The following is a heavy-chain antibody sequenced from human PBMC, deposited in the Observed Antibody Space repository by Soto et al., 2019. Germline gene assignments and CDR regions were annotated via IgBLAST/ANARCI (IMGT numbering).Heavy chain of an antibody. J-gene: IGHJ5*02. V-gene: IGHV3-23*01. CDR2: ISGSGGST. D-gene: IGHD3-3*01. Sequence: PGGSLRLSCAASGFTFSSYAMSWVRQAPGKGLEWVSAISGSGGSTYYADSVKGRFTISRDNSKNTLYLQMNSLRAEDTAVYYCAKWGNFDFWSGYSRYNWFDPWGQGTLVTVSS. CDR1: GFTFSSYA. CDR3: AKWGNFDFWSGYSRYNWFDP.